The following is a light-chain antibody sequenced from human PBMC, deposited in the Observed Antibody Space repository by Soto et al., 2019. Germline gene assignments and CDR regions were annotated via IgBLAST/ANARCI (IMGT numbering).Light chain of an antibody. CDR2: GAF. Sequence: EIVMTQSPATLSLSPGETATLSCRASQSVSYNLAWYQQNPGQGPRLLIYGAFTRSNGIPARFSGSESGTEFTLTLSSPQSEDFAVYYCQNDTNCPPLPFGGGNKVEIK. V-gene: IGKV3-15*01. CDR1: QSVSYN. J-gene: IGKJ4*01. CDR3: QNDTNCPPLP.